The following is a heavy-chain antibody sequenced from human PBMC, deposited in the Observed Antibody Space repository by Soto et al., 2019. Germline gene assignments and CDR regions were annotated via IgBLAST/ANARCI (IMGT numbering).Heavy chain of an antibody. J-gene: IGHJ3*02. V-gene: IGHV3-23*01. CDR2: ISGSGGST. CDR1: GFTFSSYA. D-gene: IGHD2-21*02. Sequence: GGSLRLSCASSGFTFSSYAMSWVRQAPGKGQDWVSAISGSGGSTYYADSVKGRFTISRDNSKNTLYLQMNSLRAEDTAVYYCAKAPRGGDIDPFDIWGHGTMVTVSS. CDR3: AKAPRGGDIDPFDI.